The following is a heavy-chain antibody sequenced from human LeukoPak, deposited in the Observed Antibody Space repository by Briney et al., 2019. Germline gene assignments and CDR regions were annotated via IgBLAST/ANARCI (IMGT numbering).Heavy chain of an antibody. D-gene: IGHD3-22*01. CDR3: ARDCLYDSSGYLNWFDP. J-gene: IGHJ5*02. V-gene: IGHV4-30-2*01. CDR1: GGSISSVIYY. Sequence: SETLSLTCTVSGGSISSVIYYWTWIRQPPGKGLEWIGYIYHNGNTYYNVSLMSRVTISDDRSTNQFSLRLNSVTAADTAVYYCARDCLYDSSGYLNWFDPWGQGTLVTVSS. CDR2: IYHNGNT.